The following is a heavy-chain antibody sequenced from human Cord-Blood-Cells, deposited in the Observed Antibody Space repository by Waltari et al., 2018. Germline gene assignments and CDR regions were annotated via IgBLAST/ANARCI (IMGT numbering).Heavy chain of an antibody. J-gene: IGHJ4*02. D-gene: IGHD5-12*01. V-gene: IGHV6-1*01. Sequence: QVQLQQSGPGLVKPSQTLSPTCAITGYSVSSNSDARNWIRQSPSRGLEWLGRTYYRSKCYNDYAVSVKSRITINPDTSKTQFSLQLNSVPPDDMGVYYCARDPSDYSGYDYWGQGTLVTVSS. CDR2: TYYRSKCYN. CDR1: GYSVSSNSDA. CDR3: ARDPSDYSGYDY.